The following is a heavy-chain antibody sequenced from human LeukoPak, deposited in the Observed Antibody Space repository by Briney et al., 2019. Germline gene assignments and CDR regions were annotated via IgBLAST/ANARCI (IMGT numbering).Heavy chain of an antibody. J-gene: IGHJ4*02. D-gene: IGHD3-16*01. CDR3: ARRTGGSFDY. CDR1: GYSISSGYH. Sequence: PSETLSLTCAVFGYSISSGYHWDWIRQPPGKGLQWSGSIIHSGTTYYNPSLKSRVTISVDTSKNQFSLKLSSVTAADTAIYYCARRTGGSFDYWGQGTLVTVSS. CDR2: IIHSGTT. V-gene: IGHV4-38-2*01.